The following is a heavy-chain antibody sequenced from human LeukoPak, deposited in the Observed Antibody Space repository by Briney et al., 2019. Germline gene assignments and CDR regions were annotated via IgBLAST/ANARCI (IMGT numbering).Heavy chain of an antibody. Sequence: GGSLRLSCSASGFTFSSYAMHWVRQAPGKGLEYVSAISMYRGSTYYADAVKGRFTISRDNSKNTLYLQMSSLRAEDTAVYYCVKGVAARRGHFDYWGQGTLVTVSS. V-gene: IGHV3-64D*09. CDR2: ISMYRGST. CDR1: GFTFSSYA. CDR3: VKGVAARRGHFDY. J-gene: IGHJ4*02. D-gene: IGHD6-6*01.